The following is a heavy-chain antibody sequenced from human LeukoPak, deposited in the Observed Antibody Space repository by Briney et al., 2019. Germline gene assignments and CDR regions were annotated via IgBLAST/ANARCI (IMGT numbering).Heavy chain of an antibody. CDR3: ARGALAAGERLKNNWFDP. V-gene: IGHV3-9*01. CDR1: GFTFDDYA. CDR2: ISWNSGSI. D-gene: IGHD6-13*01. Sequence: GRSLRLSCAASGFTFDDYAMHWVRQAPGKGLEWVSGISWNSGSIGYADSVKGRLTISRDNSKNTLSLQMNSLRAEDTALYYCARGALAAGERLKNNWFDPWGQGTLVTVSS. J-gene: IGHJ5*02.